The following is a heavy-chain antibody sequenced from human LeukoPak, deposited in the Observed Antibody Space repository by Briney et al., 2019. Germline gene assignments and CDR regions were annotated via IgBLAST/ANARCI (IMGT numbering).Heavy chain of an antibody. CDR1: GFTFSSYS. CDR2: ISSSSSYI. CDR3: ARDSSGWNYYYYGMDV. Sequence: GGSLRLSCAASGFTFSSYSMNWVRQAPGKGLEWVSSISSSSSYIYYADSVKGRFTISRDNAKNSLYLQMNSLRAEDTAVYYCARDSSGWNYYYYGMDVWGQGTTVTVSS. J-gene: IGHJ6*02. V-gene: IGHV3-21*01. D-gene: IGHD6-19*01.